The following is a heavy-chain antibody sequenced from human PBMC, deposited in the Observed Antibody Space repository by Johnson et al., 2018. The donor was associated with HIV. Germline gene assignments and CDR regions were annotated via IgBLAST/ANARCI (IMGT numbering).Heavy chain of an antibody. Sequence: MQLVESGGGVVQPGGSLRLSCAASGFTFSTYGMSWVRQAPGKGLEWVSVIYTGSDSTSYTDSVKDRFTISRDSSKNAVYLQMSSLRAEDTALYYCARGSSGSFDLWGRGTMVTVSS. CDR1: GFTFSTYG. D-gene: IGHD6-6*01. J-gene: IGHJ3*01. CDR2: IYTGSDST. CDR3: ARGSSGSFDL. V-gene: IGHV3-66*01.